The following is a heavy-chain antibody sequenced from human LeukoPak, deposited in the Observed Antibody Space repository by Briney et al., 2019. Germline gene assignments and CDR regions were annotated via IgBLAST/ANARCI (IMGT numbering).Heavy chain of an antibody. V-gene: IGHV5-51*01. D-gene: IGHD3-3*01. CDR3: ARFGSGDYFDS. Sequence: GESPKISCQGSGYNFTSYWIAWVRQMPGKGLEWMGIIYPGDSDTRYSPSFQGQVTISADKSISTAYLQWSSLKASDRAMYYCARFGSGDYFDSWGQGTLVTVSS. CDR1: GYNFTSYW. CDR2: IYPGDSDT. J-gene: IGHJ4*02.